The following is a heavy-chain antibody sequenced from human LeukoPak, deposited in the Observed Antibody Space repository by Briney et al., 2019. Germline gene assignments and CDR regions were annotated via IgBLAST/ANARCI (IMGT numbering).Heavy chain of an antibody. J-gene: IGHJ5*02. CDR3: AKDLLRDRWFGES. CDR1: GFTFSNYG. CDR2: IRYEGSSK. V-gene: IGHV3-30*02. D-gene: IGHD3-10*01. Sequence: GGSLRLSCAASGFTFSNYGMHWVRQAPDKGLEWVAFIRYEGSSKYYADSVKGRFTISRDNSKNTLYLQMDSLRPEDTAIYYCAKDLLRDRWFGESWGQGTLVTVSS.